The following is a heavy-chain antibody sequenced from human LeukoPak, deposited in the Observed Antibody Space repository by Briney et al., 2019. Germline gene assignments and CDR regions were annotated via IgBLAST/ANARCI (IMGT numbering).Heavy chain of an antibody. CDR3: ARQIVPMVRGYYMDV. V-gene: IGHV3-21*04. D-gene: IGHD3-10*01. CDR2: ISSSSIYI. J-gene: IGHJ6*03. Sequence: GGSLRLSCAASGFTFSSYSMNWVRQAPGKGLEWVSSISSSSIYIYYADSVKGRFTISRDNAKNSLYLQMNSLRAEDTPVYYCARQIVPMVRGYYMDVWGKGTTVTISS. CDR1: GFTFSSYS.